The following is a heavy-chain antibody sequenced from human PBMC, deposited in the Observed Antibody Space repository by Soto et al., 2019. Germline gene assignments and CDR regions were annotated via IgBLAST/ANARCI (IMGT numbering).Heavy chain of an antibody. CDR2: ISAYNGNT. CDR1: GYTFSRYG. CDR3: ARDKGVRIVINSNWFDP. J-gene: IGHJ5*02. V-gene: IGHV1-18*01. D-gene: IGHD2-8*01. Sequence: ASVKVSCKASGYTFSRYGIQWVRQAPGQGLEGMGWISAYNGNTNSAEKLRGRLTITTDASATTAYMALKWMSYYETGSFFCARDKGVRIVINSNWFDPWGQRRLVTVSS.